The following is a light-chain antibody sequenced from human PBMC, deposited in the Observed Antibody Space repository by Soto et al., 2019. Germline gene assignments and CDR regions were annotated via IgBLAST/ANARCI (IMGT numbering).Light chain of an antibody. CDR1: QSVTTR. CDR2: GAS. J-gene: IGKJ1*01. V-gene: IGKV3-20*01. Sequence: EIVLTQTPGTLSLSPGERVTLSCRASQSVTTRLAWYQHKPGQAPRLLMSGASSRASGVPVRFSGSGSGTDFTLTVSRLELEDFAVYFCHQYGTSPQTFGQGTKVDIK. CDR3: HQYGTSPQT.